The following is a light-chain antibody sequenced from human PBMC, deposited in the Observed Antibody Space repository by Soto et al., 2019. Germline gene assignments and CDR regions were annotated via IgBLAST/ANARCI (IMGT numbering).Light chain of an antibody. Sequence: QSALTQPASVSGSPGQSITISCTGTTSNIGTYKLVSWFQLHPGEAPKLIIYEGIKRPAGISDRFSGSKTGSTASLTISGLQTEDEADYFCCSYGGSNTFWAFGGGTKVTVL. CDR2: EGI. CDR1: TSNIGTYKL. CDR3: CSYGGSNTFWA. V-gene: IGLV2-23*01. J-gene: IGLJ3*02.